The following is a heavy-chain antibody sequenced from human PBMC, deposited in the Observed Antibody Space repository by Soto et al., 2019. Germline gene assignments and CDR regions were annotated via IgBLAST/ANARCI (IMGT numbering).Heavy chain of an antibody. Sequence: QVQLQESGPRLVEASQTLSLTCTVSNASLTSSGSYWSWVRPPPGQRLEWIGYIYPRGRTFYRPSLQSRLTMSVDTSKNQFSLTLRSVTAADTAVYHCARMSGTYYVPGYWGQGTLVTVSS. CDR2: IYPRGRT. V-gene: IGHV4-31*03. J-gene: IGHJ4*02. CDR3: ARMSGTYYVPGY. D-gene: IGHD1-26*01. CDR1: NASLTSSGSY.